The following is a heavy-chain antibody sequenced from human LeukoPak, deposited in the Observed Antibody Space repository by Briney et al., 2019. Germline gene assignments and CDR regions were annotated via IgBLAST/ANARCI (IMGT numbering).Heavy chain of an antibody. CDR2: ISYDGSNK. V-gene: IGHV3-30*04. J-gene: IGHJ4*02. Sequence: PGGSLRLSCAASGFTFSSYAMHWVRQAPGKGREWVAVISYDGSNKYYADSVKGRFTISRDNSKNTLYLQMNSLRAEDTAVYYCARASDCGGDCYGFDYWGQGTLVTVSS. CDR3: ARASDCGGDCYGFDY. D-gene: IGHD2-21*02. CDR1: GFTFSSYA.